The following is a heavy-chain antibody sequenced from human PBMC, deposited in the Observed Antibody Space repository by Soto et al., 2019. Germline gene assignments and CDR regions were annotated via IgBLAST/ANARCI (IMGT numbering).Heavy chain of an antibody. J-gene: IGHJ4*02. D-gene: IGHD6-19*01. CDR3: AKTLPRIAVAGAFDY. CDR1: GFTFDDYA. CDR2: ISWNSGSI. Sequence: GGSLRLSCAASGFTFDDYAMHWVRQAPGKGLEWVSGISWNSGSIGYADSVKGRFTISRDNAKNSLYLQMNSLRAEDTALYYCAKTLPRIAVAGAFDYWGQGTLVTVSS. V-gene: IGHV3-9*01.